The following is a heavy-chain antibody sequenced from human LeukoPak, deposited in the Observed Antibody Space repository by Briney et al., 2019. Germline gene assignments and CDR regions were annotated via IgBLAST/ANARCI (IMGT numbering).Heavy chain of an antibody. CDR1: GYTFSSYG. J-gene: IGHJ4*02. D-gene: IGHD6-6*01. CDR3: ARSLDSSSPDFDY. CDR2: IIPIFGTA. V-gene: IGHV1-69*13. Sequence: GASVKVSCTASGYTFSSYGINWVRQAPGQGLEWMGGIIPIFGTANYAQKFQGRVTITADESTSTAYMELSSLRSEDTAVYYCARSLDSSSPDFDYWGQGTLVTVSS.